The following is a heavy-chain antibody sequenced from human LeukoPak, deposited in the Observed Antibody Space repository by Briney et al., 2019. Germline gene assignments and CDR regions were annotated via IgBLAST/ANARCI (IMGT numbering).Heavy chain of an antibody. CDR3: ARDRIAAAGQLYNWFDP. Sequence: ASVKVSCKASGYTFTGYYMHWVRQAPGQGLEWMGRINPNSGGTNYAQKFQGRATMTRDTSISTAYMELSRLRSDGTAVYYCARDRIAAAGQLYNWFDPWGQGTLVTVSS. D-gene: IGHD6-13*01. J-gene: IGHJ5*02. V-gene: IGHV1-2*06. CDR2: INPNSGGT. CDR1: GYTFTGYY.